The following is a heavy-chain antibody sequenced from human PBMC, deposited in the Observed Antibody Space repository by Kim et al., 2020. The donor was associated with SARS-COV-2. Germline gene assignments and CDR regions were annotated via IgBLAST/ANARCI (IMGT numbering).Heavy chain of an antibody. J-gene: IGHJ4*02. V-gene: IGHV3-53*04. CDR1: GFTVSSNY. Sequence: GGSLRLSCAASGFTVSSNYMSWVRQAPGKGLEWVSVIYSDGNTRYTDSVKGRFTISRHNSNNTQYLEMNSLRAEDTAVYYCARGGIQATGYFDHWAQGTL. D-gene: IGHD1-26*01. CDR3: ARGGIQATGYFDH. CDR2: IYSDGNT.